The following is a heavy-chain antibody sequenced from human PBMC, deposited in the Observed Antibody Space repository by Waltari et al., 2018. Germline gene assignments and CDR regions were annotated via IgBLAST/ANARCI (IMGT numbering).Heavy chain of an antibody. CDR3: AKAGLRTDAFDI. V-gene: IGHV3-30*18. J-gene: IGHJ3*02. CDR1: GFTFSRHG. CDR2: ISYDGSNK. Sequence: QVQLVESGGGVVQPGRSLRLSCAASGFTFSRHGMHWVRQAPGKGLEWVAVISYDGSNKYYADSVKGRFTISRDNSKNTLYLQMNSLRAEDTAVYYCAKAGLRTDAFDIWGQGTMVTVSS.